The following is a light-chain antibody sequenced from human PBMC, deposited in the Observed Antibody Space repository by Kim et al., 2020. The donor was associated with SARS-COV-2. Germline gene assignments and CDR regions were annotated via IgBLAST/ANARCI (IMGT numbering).Light chain of an antibody. Sequence: QSALTQPASVSGSPGQSITISCTGTSSDVGGYNYVSWYQQHPGKAPKLMIYDVSKRPSGVSNRFSGSKSGNTPSLTISGLQAEDEADYYCSSYTSSSTFVVFGGGTQLTVL. CDR1: SSDVGGYNY. J-gene: IGLJ2*01. V-gene: IGLV2-14*01. CDR3: SSYTSSSTFVV. CDR2: DVS.